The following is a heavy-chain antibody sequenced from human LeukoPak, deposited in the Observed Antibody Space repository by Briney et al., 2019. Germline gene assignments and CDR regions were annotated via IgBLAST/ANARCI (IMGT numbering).Heavy chain of an antibody. Sequence: PGGSLRLSCAASGFTFSSYGMHWVRQAPGKGLEWVAVISYDGSKKYYADSVKGRITISRDNSKNTLYLQMNSLRAEDTAVYYCARANMTSLTFDSWGQGILVTVSS. CDR1: GFTFSSYG. V-gene: IGHV3-33*05. CDR3: ARANMTSLTFDS. CDR2: ISYDGSKK. D-gene: IGHD2/OR15-2a*01. J-gene: IGHJ4*02.